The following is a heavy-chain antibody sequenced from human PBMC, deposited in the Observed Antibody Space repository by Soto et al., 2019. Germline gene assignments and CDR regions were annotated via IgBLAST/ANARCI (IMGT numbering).Heavy chain of an antibody. V-gene: IGHV4-39*01. CDR3: ARPDSGYDYPPDY. J-gene: IGHJ4*02. D-gene: IGHD5-12*01. CDR1: GGSISSSSYY. CDR2: IYYSGST. Sequence: SETLSLTCTVSGGSISSSSYYWGWIRQPPGKGLEWIGSIYYSGSTYYNPSLKSRVTISVDTSKNQFSLKLSSVTAADTAVYYCARPDSGYDYPPDYWGQGTLVTAPQ.